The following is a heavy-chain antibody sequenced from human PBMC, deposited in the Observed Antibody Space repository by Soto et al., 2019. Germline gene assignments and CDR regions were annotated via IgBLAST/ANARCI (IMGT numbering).Heavy chain of an antibody. CDR2: ISGSGGST. Sequence: EVQLLESGGGLVQPGGSLRLSCAASGFTFSSYAMSWVRQAPGKGLEWVSAISGSGGSTYYADSVKGRFTISRDNSKNPLYLQMNSLRAEDTAVYYCAKDRSITGHPNYFDYWGQGTLVTVSS. CDR1: GFTFSSYA. V-gene: IGHV3-23*01. CDR3: AKDRSITGHPNYFDY. D-gene: IGHD1-20*01. J-gene: IGHJ4*02.